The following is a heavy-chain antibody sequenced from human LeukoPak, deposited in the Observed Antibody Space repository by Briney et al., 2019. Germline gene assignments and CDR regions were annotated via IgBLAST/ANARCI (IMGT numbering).Heavy chain of an antibody. Sequence: GGSLRLSCAVSGLTFRSYWMSWVRQAPGKGLEWVANINQDGSEKYFVDSVKGRFTTSRDNAKNSLLLQMNTLRAEDTAVYYCARERDGRFFDYWGQGTLVTVSS. CDR3: ARERDGRFFDY. D-gene: IGHD5-24*01. CDR1: GLTFRSYW. J-gene: IGHJ4*02. CDR2: INQDGSEK. V-gene: IGHV3-7*01.